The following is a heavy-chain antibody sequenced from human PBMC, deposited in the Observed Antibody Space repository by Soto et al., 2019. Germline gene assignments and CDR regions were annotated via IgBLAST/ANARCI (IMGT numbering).Heavy chain of an antibody. CDR3: AREQYNWNYVTRWFVP. J-gene: IGHJ5*02. D-gene: IGHD1-7*01. Sequence: QVQLQESGPGLVKPSETLSLTCSVSGGYITGYYWSWIRQHPGKGLEWIGYIYYSGSTYYNPSLKSRVTISVDTSKNQFSLKLSSVTAADTAVYYCAREQYNWNYVTRWFVPWGQGTLVTVSS. CDR1: GGYITGYY. V-gene: IGHV4-31*03. CDR2: IYYSGST.